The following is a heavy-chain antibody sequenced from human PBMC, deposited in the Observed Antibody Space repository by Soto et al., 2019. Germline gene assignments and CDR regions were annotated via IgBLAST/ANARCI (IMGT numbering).Heavy chain of an antibody. CDR1: GYIFSSFY. CDR3: ARDIFGHVDAFDL. J-gene: IGHJ3*01. Sequence: ASVKVSCKASGYIFSSFYINWVRQAPGQGLEWMGWTSSYSGNSKYAQKFQGRVTMTTDTSTNTGYMEMRSLTSDDTAVYYCARDIFGHVDAFDLWGQGTMVTVSS. V-gene: IGHV1-18*01. D-gene: IGHD3-3*02. CDR2: TSSYSGNS.